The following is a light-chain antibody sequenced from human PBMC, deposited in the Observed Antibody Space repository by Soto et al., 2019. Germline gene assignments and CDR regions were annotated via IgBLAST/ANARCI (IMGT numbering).Light chain of an antibody. J-gene: IGLJ1*01. CDR2: SDK. CDR1: SSNIGRNT. Sequence: QSVLAQPPSASGAPGQRVTMSCSGSSSNIGRNTVNWYQHLPGTAPKLLIFSDKKRPSGVPDRFSGSKSGTSASLAISGLQSEDEADYYCVTWDANLTGYVFGTGTKLTVL. CDR3: VTWDANLTGYV. V-gene: IGLV1-44*01.